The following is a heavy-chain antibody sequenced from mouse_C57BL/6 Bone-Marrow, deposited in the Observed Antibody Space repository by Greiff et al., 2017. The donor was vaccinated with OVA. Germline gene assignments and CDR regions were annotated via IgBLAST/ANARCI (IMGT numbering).Heavy chain of an antibody. Sequence: EVKLMESGGGLVKPGGSLKLSCAASGFTFSSYAMSWVRQTPEKRLEWVATISDGGSYTYYPDNVKGRFTISRDNATNKQYLQMSHLKSEDTAMYYCASDTYGYYDMDYWGQGTSVTVSS. CDR1: GFTFSSYA. CDR2: ISDGGSYT. J-gene: IGHJ4*01. D-gene: IGHD5-1-1*01. V-gene: IGHV5-4*03. CDR3: ASDTYGYYDMDY.